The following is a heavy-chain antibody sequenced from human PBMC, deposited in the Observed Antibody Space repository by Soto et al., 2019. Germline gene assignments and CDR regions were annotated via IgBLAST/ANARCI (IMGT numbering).Heavy chain of an antibody. V-gene: IGHV3-23*01. CDR3: AKMGGGNLTKFFHV. J-gene: IGHJ1*01. D-gene: IGHD3-16*01. Sequence: GTLRLSCAASGFTFSDFAMSWVRKAPGKGLEWVSTFTAAGRNTFYANSAKGRFTISRDNSKSTLYLHEHSLRVDHTAVYSCAKMGGGNLTKFFHVWGHGTLVTVSS. CDR1: GFTFSDFA. CDR2: FTAAGRNT.